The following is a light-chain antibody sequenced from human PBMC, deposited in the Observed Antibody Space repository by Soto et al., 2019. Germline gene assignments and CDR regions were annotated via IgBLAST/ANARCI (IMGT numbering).Light chain of an antibody. CDR2: GTS. CDR1: QNISRS. CDR3: QQYGRSPPVK. Sequence: EIVMTQSPVTLSVSPGERATLSCRASQNISRSLAWYQQKPGQGPSLLIYGTSTRAGGVPARFSGGGSGTDFTLTISRLEPEDFAVYYCQQYGRSPPVKFGQGTKVDIK. V-gene: IGKV3-20*01. J-gene: IGKJ1*01.